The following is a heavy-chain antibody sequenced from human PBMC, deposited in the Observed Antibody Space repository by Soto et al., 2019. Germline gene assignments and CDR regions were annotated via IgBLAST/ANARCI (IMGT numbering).Heavy chain of an antibody. D-gene: IGHD3-9*01. J-gene: IGHJ6*03. Sequence: SQTLSLTCAVYGGSFSGYYWSWIRQPPGKGLEWIGEINHSGSTNYNPSLKSRVTISVDTSKNRFSLNLSSVTAADTAVYYCARGVGHYDILTGYYSYYYYYMDVWGKGTTVTVSS. V-gene: IGHV4-34*01. CDR1: GGSFSGYY. CDR3: ARGVGHYDILTGYYSYYYYYMDV. CDR2: INHSGST.